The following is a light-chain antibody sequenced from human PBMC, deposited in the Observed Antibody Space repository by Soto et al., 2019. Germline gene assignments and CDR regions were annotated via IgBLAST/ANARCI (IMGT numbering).Light chain of an antibody. CDR2: GAS. Sequence: EIGVTQSPGTLSLSPGERATLSCRASQSVSSSHLAWYQQKPGQAPRLLIPGASSTATGIPDRFTGSGSGTDFTLTISRLEPEDFAVYYCQQYGSSPRTFGQGTKVDIK. V-gene: IGKV3-20*01. J-gene: IGKJ1*01. CDR1: QSVSSSH. CDR3: QQYGSSPRT.